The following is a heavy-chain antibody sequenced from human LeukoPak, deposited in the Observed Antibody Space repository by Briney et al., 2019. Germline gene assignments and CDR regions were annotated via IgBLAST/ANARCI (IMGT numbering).Heavy chain of an antibody. CDR3: ARYGQLVTSYYYYMDV. Sequence: PGGSLRLSCAASGFTFDDYGMSWVRQAPGKGLEWVSGINWNGGSTGYADSVKGRFTISRDNAKNSLYLQMNSLRAEDTALYYCARYGQLVTSYYYYMDVWGKGTTVTVSS. J-gene: IGHJ6*03. V-gene: IGHV3-20*04. CDR2: INWNGGST. CDR1: GFTFDDYG. D-gene: IGHD6-6*01.